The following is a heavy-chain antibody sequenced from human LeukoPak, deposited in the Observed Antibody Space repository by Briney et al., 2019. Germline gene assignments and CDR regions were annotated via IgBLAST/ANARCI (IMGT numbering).Heavy chain of an antibody. CDR3: ARGGRTGYCSGGSCYYYYGMDV. D-gene: IGHD2-15*01. CDR2: ISYDGSNK. Sequence: GGSLRLSCAASGFTFSSYGMHWVRQAPGKGLEWVAVISYDGSNKYYVDSVKGRFTISRDNSKNTLYLQMNSLRAEDTAVYCCARGGRTGYCSGGSCYYYYGMDVWGQGTTVTVSS. J-gene: IGHJ6*02. V-gene: IGHV3-30*03. CDR1: GFTFSSYG.